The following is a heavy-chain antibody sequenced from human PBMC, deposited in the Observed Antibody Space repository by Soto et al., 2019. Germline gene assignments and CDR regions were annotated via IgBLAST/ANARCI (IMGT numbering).Heavy chain of an antibody. J-gene: IGHJ6*02. CDR1: GFTFSSYA. D-gene: IGHD6-6*01. V-gene: IGHV3-30-3*01. CDR3: AREKSSIAARGSSMDV. CDR2: ISYDGSNK. Sequence: QVQLVESGGGVVQPGRSLRLSCAASGFTFSSYAMHWVRQAPGKGLEWVAVISYDGSNKYYADSVKGRFTISRDNSKNTLYLQMNSLRAEDTAVYYCAREKSSIAARGSSMDVWGHGTTVTVSS.